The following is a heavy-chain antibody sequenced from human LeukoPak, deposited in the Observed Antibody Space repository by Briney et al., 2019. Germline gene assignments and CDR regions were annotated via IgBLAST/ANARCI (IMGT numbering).Heavy chain of an antibody. CDR2: ISSSSSYI. Sequence: PGGSLRLSCAASGFTFSSYSMNWVRQAPGKGLEWVSSISSSSSYIYYADSVKGRFTISRDNAKNSLYLQMNSLRAEDTAVYHCARVRLGIGDAFDIWGQGTMVTVSS. V-gene: IGHV3-21*01. J-gene: IGHJ3*02. CDR3: ARVRLGIGDAFDI. CDR1: GFTFSSYS. D-gene: IGHD7-27*01.